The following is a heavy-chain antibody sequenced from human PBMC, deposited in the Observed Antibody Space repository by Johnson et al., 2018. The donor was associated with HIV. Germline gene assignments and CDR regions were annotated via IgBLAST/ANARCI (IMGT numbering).Heavy chain of an antibody. V-gene: IGHV3-43*02. CDR2: ISGSGGST. J-gene: IGHJ3*02. Sequence: VQLVESGGGVVQPGGSLRLSCAASGFTFSDYYMSWIRQAPGKGLEWVSAISGSGGSTYYADSVKGRFTISRDNSKNSLYLQMNSLRTEDTALYYCAKASGLGAFDIWGQGTMVTVSS. CDR3: AKASGLGAFDI. D-gene: IGHD6-25*01. CDR1: GFTFSDYY.